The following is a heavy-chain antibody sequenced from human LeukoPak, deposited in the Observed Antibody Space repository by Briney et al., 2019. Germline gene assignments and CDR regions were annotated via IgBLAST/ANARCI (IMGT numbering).Heavy chain of an antibody. CDR3: ARDNYAGANWFDP. Sequence: SVKVSCKASGGTFSSYAISWVRQAPGQGLEWMGGIIPIFGTANYAQKFQGRVTITTDESTSTAYMELSGLRSEDTAVYYCARDNYAGANWFDPWGQGTLVTVSS. J-gene: IGHJ5*02. CDR2: IIPIFGTA. D-gene: IGHD1-7*01. CDR1: GGTFSSYA. V-gene: IGHV1-69*05.